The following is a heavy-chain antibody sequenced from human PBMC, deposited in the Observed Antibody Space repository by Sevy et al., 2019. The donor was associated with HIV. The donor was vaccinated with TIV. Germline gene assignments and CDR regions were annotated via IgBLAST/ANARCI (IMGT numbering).Heavy chain of an antibody. Sequence: SETLSLTCSVSGGSISSYFWTWVRQSPGKGLEWIGNIYFTGNTDYSPSLKSRVTLSLDTSKSQFSLTLESVTAADTAIYFCARDSTTRPRVLDYWGQGTLVTVS. CDR1: GGSISSYF. CDR3: ARDSTTRPRVLDY. D-gene: IGHD1-1*01. CDR2: IYFTGNT. V-gene: IGHV4-59*01. J-gene: IGHJ4*02.